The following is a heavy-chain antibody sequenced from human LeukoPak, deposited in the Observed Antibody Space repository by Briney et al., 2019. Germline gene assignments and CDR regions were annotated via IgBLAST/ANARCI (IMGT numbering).Heavy chain of an antibody. Sequence: SVKVSCKASGGTFSSYAISWVRQAPGQGLEWMGKIIPIFGTANYAQKFQGRVTITTDESTSTAYMELSSLRSEDTAVYYCARDAPIIPYCTNGVCYTGYDAFDIWGQGTMVTVSS. J-gene: IGHJ3*02. V-gene: IGHV1-69*05. D-gene: IGHD2-8*01. CDR2: IIPIFGTA. CDR1: GGTFSSYA. CDR3: ARDAPIIPYCTNGVCYTGYDAFDI.